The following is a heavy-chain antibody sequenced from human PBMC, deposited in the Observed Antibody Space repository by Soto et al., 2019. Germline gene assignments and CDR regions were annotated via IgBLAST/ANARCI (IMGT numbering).Heavy chain of an antibody. Sequence: SETLSLTCAVYGGSFSGYYWSWIRQPPGKGLEWIGEINHSGSTNYNPSLKSRVTISVDTFKNQFSLKLSSVTAADTAVYYCARGPQGSSWYYFDYWGQGTLVTVSS. V-gene: IGHV4-34*01. CDR1: GGSFSGYY. CDR2: INHSGST. J-gene: IGHJ4*02. CDR3: ARGPQGSSWYYFDY. D-gene: IGHD6-13*01.